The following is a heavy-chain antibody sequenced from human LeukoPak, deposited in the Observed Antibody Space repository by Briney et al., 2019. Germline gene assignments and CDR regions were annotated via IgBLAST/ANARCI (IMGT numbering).Heavy chain of an antibody. Sequence: PGGSLRLSCAAFGFTFSSYGMHLVRQSPGKGLEWVAVIWYDGSNKYYADSVKGRFTISRDNSKNTLYLQMNSLRAEDTAVYYCAKLRITIFGVVNDDYWGQGTLVTVSS. CDR3: AKLRITIFGVVNDDY. CDR2: IWYDGSNK. CDR1: GFTFSSYG. V-gene: IGHV3-33*06. J-gene: IGHJ4*02. D-gene: IGHD3-3*01.